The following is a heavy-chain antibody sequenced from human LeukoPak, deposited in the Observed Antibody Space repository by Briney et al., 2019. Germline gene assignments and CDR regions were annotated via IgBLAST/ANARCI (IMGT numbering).Heavy chain of an antibody. D-gene: IGHD1-26*01. Sequence: PGGYLRLSCAASGFTFSSYSMNWVRQAPGKGLEWVSSISSSSSYIYYADSVKGRFTISRDNAKNSLYLQMNSLRAEDTAVYYCARASGSYYFDYWGQGTLVTVSS. J-gene: IGHJ4*02. CDR1: GFTFSSYS. CDR2: ISSSSSYI. CDR3: ARASGSYYFDY. V-gene: IGHV3-21*01.